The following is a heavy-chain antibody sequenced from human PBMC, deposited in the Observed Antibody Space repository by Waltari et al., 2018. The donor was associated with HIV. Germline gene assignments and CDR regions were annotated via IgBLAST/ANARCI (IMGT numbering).Heavy chain of an antibody. CDR2: ISCSESST. D-gene: IGHD5-12*01. CDR3: AKVGENSSAYSGYDRSLGY. V-gene: IGHV3-23*01. J-gene: IGHJ4*02. Sequence: EVQLLQSGGGLVQPGGSLRLSCAASGFTFSSYAMNWVRQAPGKGLEWVSAISCSESSTYYADSVKGRFTISRDNSKDTRSLQMNSLRAEDTAVYYCAKVGENSSAYSGYDRSLGYWGQGTLVTVSS. CDR1: GFTFSSYA.